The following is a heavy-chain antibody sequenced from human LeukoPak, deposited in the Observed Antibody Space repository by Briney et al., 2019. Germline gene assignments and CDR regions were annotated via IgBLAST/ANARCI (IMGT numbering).Heavy chain of an antibody. V-gene: IGHV4-39*01. D-gene: IGHD6-6*01. CDR1: GGSISSSSYY. J-gene: IGHJ4*02. Sequence: PSETLSLTCTVSGGSISSSSYYWGWIRQPPGKGLEWIGSIYYSGSTYYNPSLKSRVTISVDTSKNQFSLKLSSVTAADTAVYYCARYLLYSSSSGGFDYWGQGTLVTVSS. CDR3: ARYLLYSSSSGGFDY. CDR2: IYYSGST.